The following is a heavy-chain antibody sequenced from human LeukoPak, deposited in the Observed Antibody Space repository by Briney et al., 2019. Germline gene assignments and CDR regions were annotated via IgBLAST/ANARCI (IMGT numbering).Heavy chain of an antibody. CDR1: GFTFSNAW. J-gene: IGHJ4*02. Sequence: GGSLRLSCAASGFTFSNAWMSWVRQAPGKGPEWVGRIKSKTDGGTTDYAAPEQDRFTISRDDSKNTLYLQINSLKTEDTAVYYCTTRGDFGGTLYWGQGTLVTVSS. CDR3: TTRGDFGGTLY. D-gene: IGHD3-10*01. CDR2: IKSKTDGGTT. V-gene: IGHV3-15*01.